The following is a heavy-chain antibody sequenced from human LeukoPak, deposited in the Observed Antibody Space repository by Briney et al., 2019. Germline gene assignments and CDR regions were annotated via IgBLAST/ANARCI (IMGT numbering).Heavy chain of an antibody. CDR1: GGTFSSYA. CDR2: IIPIFGTA. CDR3: ARGVVPAVNYYYYYGMDV. V-gene: IGHV1-69*13. J-gene: IGHJ6*02. D-gene: IGHD2-2*01. Sequence: ASVKVSCKASGGTFSSYAISWVRQAPGQGLEWMGGIIPIFGTANYAQKFQGRVTITADESTRTAYMELSSLRSEDTAVYYCARGVVPAVNYYYYYGMDVWGQGTTVTVSS.